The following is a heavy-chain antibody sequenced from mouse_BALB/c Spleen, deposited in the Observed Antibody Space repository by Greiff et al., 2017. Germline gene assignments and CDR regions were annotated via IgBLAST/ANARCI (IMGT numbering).Heavy chain of an antibody. J-gene: IGHJ3*01. CDR3: AREERAGAALAD. CDR2: IDPANGNT. Sequence: EVQLQQSGAELVKPGASVKLSCTASGFNIKDTYMHWVKQRPEQGLEWIGRIDPANGNTKYDPKFQGKATITADTSSNTAYLQLSSLTSEDTAVYDCAREERAGAALADWGEGSRVTVAA. D-gene: IGHD3-3*01. CDR1: GFNIKDTY. V-gene: IGHV14-3*02.